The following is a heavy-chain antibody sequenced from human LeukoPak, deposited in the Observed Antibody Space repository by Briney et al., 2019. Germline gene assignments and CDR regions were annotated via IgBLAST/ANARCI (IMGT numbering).Heavy chain of an antibody. CDR1: GYTFTTYG. V-gene: IGHV1-18*04. J-gene: IGHJ4*02. CDR3: ARAERTAITHDY. D-gene: IGHD5-18*01. CDR2: ISAYNGNT. Sequence: GASVKVSCKTSGYTFTTYGVSWVRQAPGQGLEWMGWISAYNGNTNYAQKLQGRVTMTTDTSTSTAYMELRSLTSDDTALYYCARAERTAITHDYWGQGTLVTVSS.